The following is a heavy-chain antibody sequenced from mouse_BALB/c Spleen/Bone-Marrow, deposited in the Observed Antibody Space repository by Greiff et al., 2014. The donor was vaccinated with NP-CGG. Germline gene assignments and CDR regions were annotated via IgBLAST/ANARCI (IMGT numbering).Heavy chain of an antibody. D-gene: IGHD2-1*01. CDR3: AREDGNRYYAMDY. V-gene: IGHV5-4*02. J-gene: IGHJ4*01. Sequence: EVQLQESGGGLVKPGGSLKLSCAASGFTFSDYYMYWVRQTPEKRLEWVATISDGGSYTYYPDSVKGRFTISRDNAKNNLYLQMSSLKSEDTAMYYCAREDGNRYYAMDYWGQGTSVTVSS. CDR2: ISDGGSYT. CDR1: GFTFSDYY.